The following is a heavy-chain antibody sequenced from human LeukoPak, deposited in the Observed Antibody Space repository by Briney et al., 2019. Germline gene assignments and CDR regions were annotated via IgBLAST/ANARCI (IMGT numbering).Heavy chain of an antibody. CDR3: ARGFDYSNYYYYYMDV. CDR1: GGTFSSYA. J-gene: IGHJ6*03. Sequence: ASVKVSCKASGGTFSSYAISWVRQAPGQGLEWMGGITPIFGTANYAQKFQGRVTITTDESTSTAYMELSSLRSEDTAVYYCARGFDYSNYYYYYMDVWGKGTTVTVSS. V-gene: IGHV1-69*05. D-gene: IGHD4-11*01. CDR2: ITPIFGTA.